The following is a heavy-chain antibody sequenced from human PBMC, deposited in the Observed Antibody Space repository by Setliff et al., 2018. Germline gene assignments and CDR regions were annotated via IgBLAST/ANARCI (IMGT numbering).Heavy chain of an antibody. CDR1: GDSISSSNW. D-gene: IGHD3-16*02. J-gene: IGHJ6*02. CDR3: ARGKVLYDYVWGSYRYEDYYYGMDV. CDR2: IYHSGST. V-gene: IGHV4-4*02. Sequence: PSETLSLTCAVSGDSISSSNWWNWVRQPPGKGLEWIGEIYHSGSTNYNPSLKSRVTISVDTSKNQFSLKLSSVTAADTAVYYCARGKVLYDYVWGSYRYEDYYYGMDVWGQGTTVTVSS.